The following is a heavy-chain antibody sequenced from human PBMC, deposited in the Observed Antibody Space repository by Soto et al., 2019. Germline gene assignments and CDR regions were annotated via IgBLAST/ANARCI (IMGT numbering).Heavy chain of an antibody. CDR1: GFTFSNAW. CDR3: TTLTTVTTPVDY. D-gene: IGHD4-17*01. CDR2: IKSKTDGGTT. J-gene: IGHJ4*02. V-gene: IGHV3-15*07. Sequence: EVQLVESGGGLVKPGGSLRLSCAASGFTFSNAWMNWVRQAPGKGLEWVGRIKSKTDGGTTDYAAPMKGRFTISRDDSKNTPYLQMNSLKTEDTAVYYCTTLTTVTTPVDYWGQGTLVTVSS.